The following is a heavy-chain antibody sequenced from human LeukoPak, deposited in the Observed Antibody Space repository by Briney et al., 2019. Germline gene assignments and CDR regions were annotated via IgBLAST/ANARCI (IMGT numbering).Heavy chain of an antibody. CDR3: AKGPYYDSSGYYAS. CDR2: ISGSDTNI. CDR1: GFTFSNYA. J-gene: IGHJ5*02. Sequence: GGSLRLSCGASGFTFSNYAMSWVRLAPGKGLEWVAAISGSDTNIYYADSVKGRFTISRDNSKNTQYLQMSSLRAEDTAIYYCAKGPYYDSSGYYASWGQGTLVTVSS. D-gene: IGHD3-22*01. V-gene: IGHV3-23*01.